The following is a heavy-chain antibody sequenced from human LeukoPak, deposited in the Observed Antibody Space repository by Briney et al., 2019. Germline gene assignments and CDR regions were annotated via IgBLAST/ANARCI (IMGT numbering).Heavy chain of an antibody. CDR3: AKDRNWGSGYYYYYMDV. V-gene: IGHV3-30*02. CDR1: GFTFSSYG. D-gene: IGHD7-27*01. Sequence: GGSLRLSCAASGFTFSSYGMHWVRQAPGKGLEWVAFIRYDGSNKYYADSVKGRFTISRDNSKNTLYLQMNSLRAEDTAVYYCAKDRNWGSGYYYYYMDVWGKGTTVTVSS. J-gene: IGHJ6*03. CDR2: IRYDGSNK.